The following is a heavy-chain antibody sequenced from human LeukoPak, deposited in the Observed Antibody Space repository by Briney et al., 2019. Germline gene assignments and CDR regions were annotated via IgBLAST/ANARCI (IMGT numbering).Heavy chain of an antibody. Sequence: GGSLRLSCAASGFTFSSYSMNWVPQAPGKGLEWVSSIISSSSYIYYAHSVKGRFTISRDNAKNSLYLQMNSLRAEDTAVYYCARDGLYYYDSSGYYNFDYWGQGSLVSVSS. J-gene: IGHJ4*02. D-gene: IGHD3-22*01. CDR1: GFTFSSYS. CDR2: IISSSSYI. V-gene: IGHV3-21*01. CDR3: ARDGLYYYDSSGYYNFDY.